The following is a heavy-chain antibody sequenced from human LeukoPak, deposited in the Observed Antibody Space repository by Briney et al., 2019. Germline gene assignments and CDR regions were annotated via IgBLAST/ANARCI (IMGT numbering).Heavy chain of an antibody. V-gene: IGHV3-9*01. CDR1: GFTFDDYA. D-gene: IGHD6-13*01. Sequence: GGSLRLSCAASGFTFDDYAMHWVRQAPGKGLEWVSGISWNSGSIGYADSVKGRFTISRDNAKNSLYLQMNSLRAEDTALYYCAKDPKYSSSWTFDYWGQGTLVTVSS. J-gene: IGHJ4*02. CDR3: AKDPKYSSSWTFDY. CDR2: ISWNSGSI.